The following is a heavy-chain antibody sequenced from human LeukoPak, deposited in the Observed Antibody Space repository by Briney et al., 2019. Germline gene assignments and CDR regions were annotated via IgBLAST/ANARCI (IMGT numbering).Heavy chain of an antibody. CDR1: GFSFSSNW. V-gene: IGHV3-7*01. J-gene: IGHJ4*02. CDR2: INVDGSEK. Sequence: PGGSLRLSCAASGFSFSSNWMAWLRQAPGKGLEWVANINVDGSEKSYAESVKGRFTISRDNARTSMYLQMDSLRVDDTAVYSRARWGIQATIDYWGQGALVTVS. D-gene: IGHD1-26*01. CDR3: ARWGIQATIDY.